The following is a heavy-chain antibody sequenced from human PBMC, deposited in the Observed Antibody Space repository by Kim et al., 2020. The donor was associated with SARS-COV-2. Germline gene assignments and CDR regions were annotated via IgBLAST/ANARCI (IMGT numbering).Heavy chain of an antibody. CDR3: ARGLMTAIRSAFDI. J-gene: IGHJ3*02. Sequence: ADSVKGRFTISRDNSKNTLYLQMNSLRAEDTAVYYCARGLMTAIRSAFDIWGQGTMVTVSS. V-gene: IGHV3-66*01. D-gene: IGHD2-21*02.